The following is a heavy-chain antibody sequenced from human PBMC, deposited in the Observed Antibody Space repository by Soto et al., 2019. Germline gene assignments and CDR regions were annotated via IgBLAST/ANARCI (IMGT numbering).Heavy chain of an antibody. J-gene: IGHJ5*02. V-gene: IGHV1-8*01. CDR3: ARCRYNYKGFDT. D-gene: IGHD1-20*01. CDR1: GYTFTSHD. Sequence: QVQLVQSGAEVKKPGASVKVSCKASGYTFTSHDINWVRQATGQGLEWMGWMNPNSGNTGYAQKFQGRVTMTRSTSISTAYMELSSLRSEDTAVYYCARCRYNYKGFDTWGQGTLVTVSS. CDR2: MNPNSGNT.